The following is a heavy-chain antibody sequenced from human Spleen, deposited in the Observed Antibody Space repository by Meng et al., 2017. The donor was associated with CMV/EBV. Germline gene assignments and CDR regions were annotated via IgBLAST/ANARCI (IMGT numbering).Heavy chain of an antibody. CDR1: GFTFVRYW. CDR3: AKRRPRGGTPFDY. Sequence: LSLTCATSGFTFVRYWMSWVRQAPGKGLERVANIKQDGSETHYVDSVKGRFTISRDNSKNTLYLQMNSLRAEDTAVYYCAKRRPRGGTPFDYWGQGTLVTVSS. J-gene: IGHJ4*02. CDR2: IKQDGSET. D-gene: IGHD3-10*01. V-gene: IGHV3-7*03.